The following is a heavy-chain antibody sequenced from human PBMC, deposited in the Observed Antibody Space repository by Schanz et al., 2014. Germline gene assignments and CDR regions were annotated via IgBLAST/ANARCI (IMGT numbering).Heavy chain of an antibody. CDR2: INPNTGGT. Sequence: QVQLVQSGAEVKKPGSPVKVSCKASGYTFSDYYIHWVRQAPGQGLEWMGWINPNTGGTNFAQKFQGWVTVTRDTSISTVYMELSRVTYEDTAVYYCARDDRAYYYGMDVWGRGTTVTVSS. D-gene: IGHD3-22*01. CDR1: GYTFSDYY. J-gene: IGHJ6*02. CDR3: ARDDRAYYYGMDV. V-gene: IGHV1-2*04.